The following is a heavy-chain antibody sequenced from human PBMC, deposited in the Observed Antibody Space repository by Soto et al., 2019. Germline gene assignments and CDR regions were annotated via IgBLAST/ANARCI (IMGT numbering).Heavy chain of an antibody. Sequence: GGSLRLSCAASGFTFSSYAMHWVRQAPGKGLEYVSAISSNGGSTYYANSVKGRFTISRDNSKNTLYLQMGSLRAEDMAVYYCARDSLPGIAVAQYFGGQGTLVTVSS. V-gene: IGHV3-64*01. CDR1: GFTFSSYA. CDR3: ARDSLPGIAVAQYF. CDR2: ISSNGGST. D-gene: IGHD6-19*01. J-gene: IGHJ4*02.